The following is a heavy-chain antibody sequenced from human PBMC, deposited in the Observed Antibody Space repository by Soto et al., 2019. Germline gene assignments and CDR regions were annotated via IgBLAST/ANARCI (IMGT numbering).Heavy chain of an antibody. CDR1: GFTLSSHA. CDR2: IDASGTHI. D-gene: IGHD3-3*01. V-gene: IGHV3-21*01. CDR3: ARFTIYPDY. Sequence: EVRLVESGGGLVRPGGSLRLSCAGSGFTLSSHAMNWVRQAPGKGLEWVSSIDASGTHIFYADSVQGRFIISRDNAKNSLYLQMTSLRVEDTATYYCARFTIYPDYWGQGTLVTFSS. J-gene: IGHJ4*02.